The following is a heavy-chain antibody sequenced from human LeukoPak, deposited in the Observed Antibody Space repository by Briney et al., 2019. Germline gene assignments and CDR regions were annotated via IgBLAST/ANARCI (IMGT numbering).Heavy chain of an antibody. V-gene: IGHV1-2*02. J-gene: IGHJ4*02. CDR2: INPNSGGT. CDR3: ARTYYYDSSGYNY. Sequence: ASVTVSFTSSVYTFTFYYMHWVRQAPGQGLELMGWINPNSGGTNYAQKFQGRVTMTRDTSISTAYMQLSRLRSDDTAVYYCARTYYYDSSGYNYWGQGTLVTVSS. CDR1: VYTFTFYY. D-gene: IGHD3-22*01.